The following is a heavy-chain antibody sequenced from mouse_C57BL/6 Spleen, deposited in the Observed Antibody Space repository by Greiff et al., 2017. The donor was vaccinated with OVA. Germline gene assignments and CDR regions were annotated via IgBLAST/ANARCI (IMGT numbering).Heavy chain of an antibody. CDR2: IDPADGET. CDR3: ATYYYGSSYDFDY. V-gene: IGHV14-2*01. D-gene: IGHD1-1*01. Sequence: EVQLQQSGAELVKPGASVKLSCTASGFNIKDYYMHWVKQRTEQGLEWIGRIDPADGETKYAPKFQGKATITAEKSSNTAYLQLSILPSEDTAVYYSATYYYGSSYDFDYWGQGTTLTVSS. J-gene: IGHJ2*01. CDR1: GFNIKDYY.